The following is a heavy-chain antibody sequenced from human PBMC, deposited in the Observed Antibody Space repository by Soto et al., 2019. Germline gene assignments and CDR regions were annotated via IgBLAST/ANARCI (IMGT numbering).Heavy chain of an antibody. D-gene: IGHD6-13*01. V-gene: IGHV4-39*01. J-gene: IGHJ4*02. CDR2: IYYSGST. CDR1: GASIITSDYW. Sequence: TLSLTCTVSGASIITSDYWWGWIRQPPGRGLEWIGSIYYSGSTHLDPSLKSRVMMSVDTSTNQFSLRLSSVTAADTAVYYCARQIGRGSWSLDHWGQGTLVTVSS. CDR3: ARQIGRGSWSLDH.